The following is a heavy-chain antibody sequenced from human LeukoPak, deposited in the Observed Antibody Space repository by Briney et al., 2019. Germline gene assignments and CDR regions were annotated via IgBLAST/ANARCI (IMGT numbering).Heavy chain of an antibody. J-gene: IGHJ4*02. CDR1: GFTFSSYG. CDR3: AKAGYCTNGVCYLWYFDY. V-gene: IGHV3-30*02. D-gene: IGHD2-8*01. CDR2: IWYDGSNK. Sequence: PGGPLRLSCAASGFTFSSYGMPWVRQAPGKGLEWVAVIWYDGSNKYYADSVKGRFTISRDNSKNTLYLQMNSLRAEDTAVYYCAKAGYCTNGVCYLWYFDYWGQGTLVTVSS.